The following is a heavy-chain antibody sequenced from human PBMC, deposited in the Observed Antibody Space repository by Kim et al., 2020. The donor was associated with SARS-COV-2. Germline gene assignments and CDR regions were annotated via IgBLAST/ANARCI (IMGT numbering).Heavy chain of an antibody. Sequence: SETLSLTCAVYGGSFSGYYWSWIRQPPGKGLEWIGEINHSGSTNYNPSLKSRVTISVDTSKNQFSLKLSSVTAADTAVYYCARGRGAARLRYYFDYWGQGTLVTVSS. CDR3: ARGRGAARLRYYFDY. J-gene: IGHJ4*02. D-gene: IGHD6-6*01. CDR1: GGSFSGYY. V-gene: IGHV4-34*01. CDR2: INHSGST.